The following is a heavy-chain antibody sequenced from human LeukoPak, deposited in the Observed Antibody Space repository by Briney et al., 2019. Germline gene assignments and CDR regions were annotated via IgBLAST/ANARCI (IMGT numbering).Heavy chain of an antibody. CDR3: AGGYGSGSYYLGY. J-gene: IGHJ4*02. Sequence: SETLSLTCAVYGGSFSGYYWSWIRQPPGKGLEWIGEINHSGSTNYNPSRKSRVTISVDTSKNQFSLKLSSVTAADTAVYYCAGGYGSGSYYLGYWGQGTLVTVSS. CDR2: INHSGST. CDR1: GGSFSGYY. D-gene: IGHD3-10*01. V-gene: IGHV4-34*01.